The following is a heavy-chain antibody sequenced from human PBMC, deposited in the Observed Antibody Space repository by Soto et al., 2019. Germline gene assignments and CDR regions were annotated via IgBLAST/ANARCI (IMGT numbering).Heavy chain of an antibody. CDR3: ARTGIAAGGRYYCCGLDV. Sequence: GESLKISCKGSGYSFTSYWIGWVRQMPGKGLEWMGIIYPGDSDTRYSPSFQGQVTISADKSISTAYLQWSSLKASDTAMYYCARTGIAAGGRYYCCGLDVSGQGTTVTVSS. CDR1: GYSFTSYW. D-gene: IGHD6-13*01. J-gene: IGHJ6*02. CDR2: IYPGDSDT. V-gene: IGHV5-51*01.